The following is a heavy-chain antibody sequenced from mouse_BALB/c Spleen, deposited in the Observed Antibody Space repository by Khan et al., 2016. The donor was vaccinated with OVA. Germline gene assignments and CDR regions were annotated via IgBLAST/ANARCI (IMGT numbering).Heavy chain of an antibody. CDR2: IYPGSGNS. J-gene: IGHJ3*01. Sequence: VQLQESGPELVKPGASVKMSCKASGYTFTDYVLTWVKQRTGQGLEWIGEIYPGSGNSYYNEKFKDKATLTADKSSNTAYIQLSRLTFEESAVYFCARGGYGTSGAYWGQGTLVTVSA. CDR1: GYTFTDYV. CDR3: ARGGYGTSGAY. V-gene: IGHV1-81*01. D-gene: IGHD1-1*01.